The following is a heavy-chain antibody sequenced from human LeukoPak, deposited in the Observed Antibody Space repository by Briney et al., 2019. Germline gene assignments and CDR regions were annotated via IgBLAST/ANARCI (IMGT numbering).Heavy chain of an antibody. CDR2: INPNSGGT. J-gene: IGHJ6*02. CDR3: ARRPYYYYGMDV. V-gene: IGHV1-2*02. CDR1: GYTFTGYY. Sequence: AASVTVSCKASGYTFTGYYMHWVRQAPGQGLEWMGWINPNSGGTNYAQKFQGRVTMTRDTSISTAYMELSRLRSDDTAVYYCARRPYYYYGMDVWGQGTTVTVSS.